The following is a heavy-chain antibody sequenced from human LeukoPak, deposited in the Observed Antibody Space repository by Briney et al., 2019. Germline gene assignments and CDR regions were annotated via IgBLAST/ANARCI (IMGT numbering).Heavy chain of an antibody. V-gene: IGHV6-1*01. CDR1: GDSVSSINGA. CDR3: ARDVATTGWYTFDY. D-gene: IGHD6-19*01. Sequence: SQTLSLTCAISGDSVSSINGAWKWVRQSPSRGLEWLGRTYYRSKWYSDYAVPIQGRISINPDTSKNQFTLHLFSVTPDDTAVHYCARDVATTGWYTFDYWGQGTRVTVSS. J-gene: IGHJ4*02. CDR2: TYYRSKWYS.